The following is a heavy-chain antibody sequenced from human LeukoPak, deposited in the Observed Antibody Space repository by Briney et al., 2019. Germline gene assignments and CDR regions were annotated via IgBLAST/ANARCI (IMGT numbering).Heavy chain of an antibody. CDR3: ARDTKLGGHFDY. CDR2: IIPILGIA. V-gene: IGHV1-69*04. J-gene: IGHJ4*02. CDR1: GYTFTSYG. D-gene: IGHD3-3*01. Sequence: SVKVSCKASGYTFTSYGISWVRQAPGQGLEWMGRIIPILGIANYAQKFQGRVTITADKSTSTAYMELSSLRSEDTAVYYCARDTKLGGHFDYWGQGTLVTVSS.